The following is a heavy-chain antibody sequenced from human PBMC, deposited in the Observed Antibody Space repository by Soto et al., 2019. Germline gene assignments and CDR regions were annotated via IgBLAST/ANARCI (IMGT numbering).Heavy chain of an antibody. J-gene: IGHJ4*02. V-gene: IGHV3-43*01. CDR2: ITWDGART. CDR1: GFTFDDYP. CDR3: VKGGNRGSGVDY. Sequence: VQLVESGGVVAQPGGSLRLSCAASGFTFDDYPMHWVRQVPGKGLEWVSHITWDGARTYYADSVGGRFTISRDNTKNSLDLEMSRLRTEDTALYGCVKGGNRGSGVDYWGQGTLVTVSS. D-gene: IGHD3-10*01.